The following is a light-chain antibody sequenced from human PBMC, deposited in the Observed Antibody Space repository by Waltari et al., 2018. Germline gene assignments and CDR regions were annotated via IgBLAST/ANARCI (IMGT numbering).Light chain of an antibody. V-gene: IGKV1D-16*01. CDR3: QQYNSYQYT. Sequence: DIQMTQSPSSVSASVGDGVTITCRASQDISSWLAWYQQKPGKAPNLLIYDGYSLQSGVPSRFSGSGSGTVFTLTISSLQPEDFATYYCQQYNSYQYTFGQGTKLEIK. J-gene: IGKJ2*01. CDR1: QDISSW. CDR2: DGY.